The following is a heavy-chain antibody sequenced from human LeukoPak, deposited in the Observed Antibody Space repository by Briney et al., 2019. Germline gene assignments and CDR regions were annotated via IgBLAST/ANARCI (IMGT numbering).Heavy chain of an antibody. CDR2: IIPIFGTA. J-gene: IGHJ4*02. V-gene: IGHV1-69*05. D-gene: IGHD1-26*01. CDR1: GGTFSSYA. Sequence: SVKVSCKASGGTFSSYAISWVRQAPGQGLEWMGGIIPIFGTANYAQKLQGRVTMTTDTSTSTAYMELRSLRSDDTAVYYCARVPIVGATSYYFDYWGQGTLVTVSS. CDR3: ARVPIVGATSYYFDY.